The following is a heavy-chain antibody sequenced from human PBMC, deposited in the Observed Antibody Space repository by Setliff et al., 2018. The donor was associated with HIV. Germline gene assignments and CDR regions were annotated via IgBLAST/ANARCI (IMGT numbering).Heavy chain of an antibody. CDR1: GGSISSYY. CDR2: IYYSGST. D-gene: IGHD3-10*01. Sequence: NPSETLSLTCTVSGGSISSYYWSWIRQPPGKGLEWIGYIYYSGSTNYNPSLKSRVTISVDTSKNRFSLTLRSVTAADTAVYYCARTRSGTYYGEMNWFDPWGQGILVTVSS. J-gene: IGHJ5*02. CDR3: ARTRSGTYYGEMNWFDP. V-gene: IGHV4-59*08.